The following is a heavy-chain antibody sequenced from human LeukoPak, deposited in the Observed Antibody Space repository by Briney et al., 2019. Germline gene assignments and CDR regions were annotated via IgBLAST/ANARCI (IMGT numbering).Heavy chain of an antibody. CDR2: INPSGGST. CDR3: ARAGGDYGDKFDY. Sequence: ASVKVSCKASGYTFTSFYMHWVRQAPGQGHEWMGIINPSGGSTSYAQKFQGRVTMTRDTSTSTVYMELSSLRSEDTAVYYCARAGGDYGDKFDYWGQGTLVTVSS. CDR1: GYTFTSFY. D-gene: IGHD4-23*01. V-gene: IGHV1-46*01. J-gene: IGHJ4*02.